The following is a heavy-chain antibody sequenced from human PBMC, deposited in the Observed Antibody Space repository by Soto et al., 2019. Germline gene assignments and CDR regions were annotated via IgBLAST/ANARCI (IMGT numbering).Heavy chain of an antibody. CDR1: GASISYGGFS. Sequence: SETLSLTCTVSGASISYGGFSWSWIRQSPGKGLEWIGYISHLESTYFHPSFKSRLTMSIDRTRNQFSLKPSSVTAADMAVYYCARGGGYDSFDYWGQGVLVTVSS. J-gene: IGHJ4*02. D-gene: IGHD5-12*01. CDR3: ARGGGYDSFDY. V-gene: IGHV4-30-2*06. CDR2: ISHLEST.